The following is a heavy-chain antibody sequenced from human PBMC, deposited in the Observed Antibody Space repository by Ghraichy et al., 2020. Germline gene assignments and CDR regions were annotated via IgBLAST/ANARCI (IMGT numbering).Heavy chain of an antibody. CDR1: GFTFSSYS. CDR2: ISSSSSTI. J-gene: IGHJ4*02. CDR3: ARSPPEADYDYVWGSYRSGYYFDY. V-gene: IGHV3-48*01. Sequence: LSLTCAASGFTFSSYSMNWVRQAPGKGLEWVSYISSSSSTIYYADSVKGRFTISRDNAKNSLYLQMNSLRAEDTAVYYCARSPPEADYDYVWGSYRSGYYFDYWGQGTLVTVSS. D-gene: IGHD3-16*02.